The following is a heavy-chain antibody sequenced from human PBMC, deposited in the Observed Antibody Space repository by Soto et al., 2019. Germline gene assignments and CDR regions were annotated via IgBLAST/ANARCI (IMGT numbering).Heavy chain of an antibody. V-gene: IGHV3-48*03. J-gene: IGHJ3*02. CDR2: ISSSGSTI. D-gene: IGHD2-21*02. CDR1: GFTFSSYE. Sequence: GGSLRLSFAASGFTFSSYEMNWVRQAPGKGLEWVSYISSSGSTIYYADSVKGRFTISRDNAKNSLYLQMNSLRAEDTAVYYCASVVVTAKAFDIWGQGTMVTVSS. CDR3: ASVVVTAKAFDI.